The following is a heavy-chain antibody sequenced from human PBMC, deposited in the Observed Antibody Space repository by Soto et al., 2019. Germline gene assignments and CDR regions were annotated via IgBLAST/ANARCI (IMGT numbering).Heavy chain of an antibody. CDR3: ARALLTTVTTDYYYYMDV. CDR1: GYTFTSYG. D-gene: IGHD4-17*01. J-gene: IGHJ6*03. V-gene: IGHV1-18*01. CDR2: ISAYNGNT. Sequence: QVQLVQSGAEVKKPGASVKVSCKASGYTFTSYGISWVRQAPGQGLEWMGLISAYNGNTNYAQKLQGRVTMTTDTSTSTAYMELRSLISDDTAVYYCARALLTTVTTDYYYYMDVWGKGTTVTVSS.